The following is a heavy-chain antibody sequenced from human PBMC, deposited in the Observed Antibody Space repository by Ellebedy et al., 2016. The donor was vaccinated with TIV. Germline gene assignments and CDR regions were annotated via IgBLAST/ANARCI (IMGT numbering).Heavy chain of an antibody. V-gene: IGHV3-21*01. J-gene: IGHJ4*02. CDR1: GFTFSTYS. CDR2: IHFTSSHI. Sequence: GESLKISXAASGFTFSTYSMNWVRQVPGKGLEWVSSIHFTSSHIFDADSVKGRFTIARDNAKNAVYLQLNSLRAEDTAIYYCARGGNYVTVVADYWGQGTLVTVSS. D-gene: IGHD3-10*02. CDR3: ARGGNYVTVVADY.